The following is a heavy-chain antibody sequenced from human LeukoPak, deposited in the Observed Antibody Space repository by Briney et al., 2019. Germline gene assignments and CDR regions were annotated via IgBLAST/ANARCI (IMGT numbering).Heavy chain of an antibody. CDR1: GGSISSYY. CDR3: ATESYQSYYDSSGYVGY. V-gene: IGHV4-59*08. CDR2: NYYSGST. Sequence: SETLSLTCTVSGGSISSYYWSWIRQPPGKGLEWIGYNYYSGSTNYNPSLKSRVTISVDTSKNQFSLKLSSVTAADTAVYYCATESYQSYYDSSGYVGYWGQGTLVTVSS. D-gene: IGHD3-22*01. J-gene: IGHJ4*02.